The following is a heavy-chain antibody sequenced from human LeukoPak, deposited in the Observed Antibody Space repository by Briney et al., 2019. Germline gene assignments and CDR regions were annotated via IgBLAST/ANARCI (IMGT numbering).Heavy chain of an antibody. CDR2: INHSGST. V-gene: IGHV4-34*01. J-gene: IGHJ4*02. CDR3: ARGPYYYDSSGPDY. D-gene: IGHD3-22*01. CDR1: GGSFSGYY. Sequence: SETLSLTCAVYGGSFSGYYWSWIRQPPGKGLEWIGVINHSGSTNYNPSLKSRVTISVDTSKNQFSLKLSSVTAADTAVYYCARGPYYYDSSGPDYWGQGTLVTVSS.